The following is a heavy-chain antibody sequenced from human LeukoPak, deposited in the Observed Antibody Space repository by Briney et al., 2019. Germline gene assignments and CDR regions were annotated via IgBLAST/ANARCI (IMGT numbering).Heavy chain of an antibody. CDR3: ARVSLDYYDSDDYYYHDAFDI. V-gene: IGHV4-30-2*01. CDR2: IYHSEST. CDR1: GGSINNGGYS. J-gene: IGHJ3*02. D-gene: IGHD3-22*01. Sequence: PSETLSLTCAVSGGSINNGGYSWSWIRQPPGKGLEWIGYIYHSESTYYNPSLKNRVTISIDRSKNQLSLNLNSVTAADTAVYYCARVSLDYYDSDDYYYHDAFDIWGQGTMVTVSS.